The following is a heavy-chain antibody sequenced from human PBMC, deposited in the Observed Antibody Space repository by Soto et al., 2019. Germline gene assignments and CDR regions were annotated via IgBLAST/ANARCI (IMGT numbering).Heavy chain of an antibody. CDR2: IIPIFGTA. CDR3: ARPVTPVVDDWFDP. J-gene: IGHJ5*02. D-gene: IGHD4-17*01. CDR1: GGTFSSYA. V-gene: IGHV1-69*06. Sequence: QVQLVQSGAEVKKPGSSVKVSCKASGGTFSSYAISWVRQAPGQGLEWMGGIIPIFGTARYAQKFQGRVKITADKSPSTEYLELSSLRAGDTAVYYCARPVTPVVDDWFDPWRQGTVVTVSS.